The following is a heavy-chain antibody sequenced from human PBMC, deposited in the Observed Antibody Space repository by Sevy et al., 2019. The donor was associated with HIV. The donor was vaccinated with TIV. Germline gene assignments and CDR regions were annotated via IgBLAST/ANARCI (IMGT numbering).Heavy chain of an antibody. CDR2: IWFDGSNT. D-gene: IGHD4-17*01. Sequence: GGSLRLSCAASGFTFSTYGMHWVRQAPGKGLEWVAVIWFDGSNTYYADSVKGRFTISRDIAKNTLHLQMNSLRAEDSAIYYCARDLEFYDYGDYGPAFMPDYWGQGTLVTVSS. CDR1: GFTFSTYG. CDR3: ARDLEFYDYGDYGPAFMPDY. J-gene: IGHJ4*02. V-gene: IGHV3-33*01.